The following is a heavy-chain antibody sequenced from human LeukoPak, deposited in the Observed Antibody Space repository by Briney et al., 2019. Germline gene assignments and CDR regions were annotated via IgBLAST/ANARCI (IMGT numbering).Heavy chain of an antibody. CDR3: ARGSGGYYDSSGYLTPSGGSNWFDP. D-gene: IGHD3-22*01. CDR1: GYTFTSYA. Sequence: GASVKVSCKASGYTFTSYAMNWVRQAPGQGLEWMGWINTNTGNPTYAQGFTGRFVFSLDTSVSTAYLQISSLKAEDTAVYYCARGSGGYYDSSGYLTPSGGSNWFDPWGQGTLVTVSS. CDR2: INTNTGNP. V-gene: IGHV7-4-1*02. J-gene: IGHJ5*02.